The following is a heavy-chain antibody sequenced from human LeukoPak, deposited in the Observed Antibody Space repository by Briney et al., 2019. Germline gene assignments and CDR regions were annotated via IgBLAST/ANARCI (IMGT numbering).Heavy chain of an antibody. CDR1: GYTFTSYD. D-gene: IGHD3-22*01. CDR2: MNPNSGNT. CDR3: ARGDRMGSSGYYYVAPNDY. V-gene: IGHV1-8*01. Sequence: ASVKVSCKASGYTFTSYDINWVRQATGQGLEWMGWMNPNSGNTGYAQKFQGRVTMTRNTSISTAYMELSSLRSEDTAVYYCARGDRMGSSGYYYVAPNDYWGQGTLVTVSS. J-gene: IGHJ4*02.